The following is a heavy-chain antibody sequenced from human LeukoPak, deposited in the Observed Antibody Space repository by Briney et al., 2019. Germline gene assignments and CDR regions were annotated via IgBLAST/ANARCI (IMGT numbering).Heavy chain of an antibody. D-gene: IGHD1-26*01. CDR2: IYYSGST. Sequence: SETLSLTCTVSGGSVSGSTYYWGWIRQPPGKGLEWIGSIYYSGSTYYNPSLKSRVTISVDTSKNQFSLKLSSVTAADTAVYYCATSYDFDYWGQGTLVTVSS. V-gene: IGHV4-39*07. CDR3: ATSYDFDY. CDR1: GGSVSGSTYY. J-gene: IGHJ4*02.